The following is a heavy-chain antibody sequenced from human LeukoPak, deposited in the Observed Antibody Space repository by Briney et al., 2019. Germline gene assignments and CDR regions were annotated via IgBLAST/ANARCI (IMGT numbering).Heavy chain of an antibody. J-gene: IGHJ6*03. D-gene: IGHD6-13*01. V-gene: IGHV7-4-1*02. CDR1: GYTFTSYA. Sequence: GASVKVSCKASGYTFTSYAMNWVRQAPGQGLEWMGWINPNTGDPTYAQGFPGRFVITLDTSVSTAYLQISRLKAEDTAVYYCARSLGAAGYMDVWGKGTTVTVSS. CDR2: INPNTGDP. CDR3: ARSLGAAGYMDV.